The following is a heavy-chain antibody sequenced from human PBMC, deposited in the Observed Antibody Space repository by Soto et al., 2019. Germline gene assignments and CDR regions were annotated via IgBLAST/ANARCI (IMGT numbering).Heavy chain of an antibody. CDR3: AKLTRLRYFDS. D-gene: IGHD2-21*02. J-gene: IGHJ4*02. Sequence: AGGSLRLSCAASGFTFSSYGMHWVRQAPGKGLEWVAVISYDGSNKYYADSVKGRFTISRDNSKNTLYLQMNSLRAEDTAVYYCAKLTRLRYFDSWGQGTLVTVS. CDR1: GFTFSSYG. V-gene: IGHV3-30*18. CDR2: ISYDGSNK.